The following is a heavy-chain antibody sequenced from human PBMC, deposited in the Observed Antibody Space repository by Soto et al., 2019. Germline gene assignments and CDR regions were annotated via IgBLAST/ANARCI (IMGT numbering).Heavy chain of an antibody. CDR1: GGNFSSFA. V-gene: IGHV1-69*01. CDR2: IIPIFGTP. D-gene: IGHD4-17*01. Sequence: QAQLVQSGAEVKKPGSSVQVSCKASGGNFSSFAFSWVRQAPGQGLEWMGGIIPIFGTPNYAPKFQGRVTITADESTSTAHMEVSSLRAEDTAVYYCGREVRYDYGDYAVYYYGVKVWGQGTTVTVSS. J-gene: IGHJ6*02. CDR3: GREVRYDYGDYAVYYYGVKV.